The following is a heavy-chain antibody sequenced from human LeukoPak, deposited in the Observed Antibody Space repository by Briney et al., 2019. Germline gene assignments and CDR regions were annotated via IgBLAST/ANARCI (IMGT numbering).Heavy chain of an antibody. CDR3: ARGSIVGATFDYFDY. D-gene: IGHD1-26*01. CDR1: GYSFADYY. CDR2: IKPDSGGT. J-gene: IGHJ4*02. Sequence: ASVKVSCKASGYSFADYYIHWVRQAPGQGLEWMGWIKPDSGGTRSAQKFQGRVTMTTDTSISTAYMDLSRLRSDDTAVYYCARGSIVGATFDYFDYWGQGTLVTVSS. V-gene: IGHV1-2*02.